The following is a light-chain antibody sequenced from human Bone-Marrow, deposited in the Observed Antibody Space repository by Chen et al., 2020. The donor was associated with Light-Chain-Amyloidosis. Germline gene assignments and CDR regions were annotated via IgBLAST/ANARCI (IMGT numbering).Light chain of an antibody. V-gene: IGLV3-25*03. CDR1: DLPTKY. CDR2: RDT. J-gene: IGLJ2*01. CDR3: QSADSSGTYEVI. Sequence: SYELTQPPSLSVSPGQTARITCSGDDLPTKYAYLYQQKPGQAPVLVIHRDTERPSGISERFTGSSSGTTATLTISGVQEEDEADYHCQSADSSGTYEVIFGGGTKLTVL.